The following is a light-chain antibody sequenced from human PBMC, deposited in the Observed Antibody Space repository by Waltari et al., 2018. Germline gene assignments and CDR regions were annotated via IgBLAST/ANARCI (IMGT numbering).Light chain of an antibody. V-gene: IGKV3D-20*01. Sequence: EIVLTQSPATLSLSPGERATLSCGASQSLSTSYFAWYQQKPGLAPRLLMYHASSMATGIPDRFSGSGAGTDFTLTISRLEPEDFAVYYCQYYDNSVITFGQGTRLEI. CDR2: HAS. CDR3: QYYDNSVIT. CDR1: QSLSTSY. J-gene: IGKJ5*01.